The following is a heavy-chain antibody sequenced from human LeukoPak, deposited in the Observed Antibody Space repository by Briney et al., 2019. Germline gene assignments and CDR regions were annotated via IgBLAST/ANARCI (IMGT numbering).Heavy chain of an antibody. Sequence: GESLKISCKGSGYSFTTSWIGWVRQMPGKGLEWMGIIYPGDSDTRYSPSFQGQVTISVDKSISTAYLQWSSPKASDTAMYYCATARFCSGGACYAEHWGQGTLVTVSS. CDR2: IYPGDSDT. CDR3: ATARFCSGGACYAEH. D-gene: IGHD2-15*01. V-gene: IGHV5-51*01. CDR1: GYSFTTSW. J-gene: IGHJ4*02.